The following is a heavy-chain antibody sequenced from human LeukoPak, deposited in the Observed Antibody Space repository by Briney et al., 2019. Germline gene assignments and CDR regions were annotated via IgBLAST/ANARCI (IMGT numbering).Heavy chain of an antibody. D-gene: IGHD5-18*01. CDR2: ISGSGGTT. CDR1: GFTFSSYG. V-gene: IGHV3-23*01. Sequence: PGGSLRLSCAASGFTFSSYGMTWVRQAPGKGLEWVSAISGSGGTTLYADSVKGRFTISRDNSKSTLYLQMNSLRAEDTAVYYCAKDQGIQLWLKYFQHWGQRTLVTVSS. CDR3: AKDQGIQLWLKYFQH. J-gene: IGHJ1*01.